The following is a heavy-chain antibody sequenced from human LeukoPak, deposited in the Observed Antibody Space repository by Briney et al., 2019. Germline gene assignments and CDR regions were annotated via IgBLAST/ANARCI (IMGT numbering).Heavy chain of an antibody. D-gene: IGHD3-22*01. CDR2: ISYDGSNK. J-gene: IGHJ4*02. CDR1: GFTFSSYA. Sequence: PGGSLRLSCAASGFTFSSYAMHWVRQAPGKGLEWVAVISYDGSNKYYADSVKGRFTISRDNSKNTLYLQMNSLRAEDTAVYYCARDGDYDSSGPYFDYWGQGTLVTVSS. CDR3: ARDGDYDSSGPYFDY. V-gene: IGHV3-30*04.